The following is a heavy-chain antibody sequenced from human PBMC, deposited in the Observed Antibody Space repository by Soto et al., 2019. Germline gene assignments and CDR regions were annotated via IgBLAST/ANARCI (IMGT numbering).Heavy chain of an antibody. CDR3: ARHQIYYYDSSGTNWFDP. J-gene: IGHJ5*02. CDR2: INHSGST. Sequence: PSETLSLTCAVYGGSFSGYYWSWIRQPPGKGLEWIGEINHSGSTNYNPSLKSRVTISVDTSKNQFSLKLSSVTAADTAVYYCARHQIYYYDSSGTNWFDPWGQGTLVTVSS. V-gene: IGHV4-34*01. D-gene: IGHD3-22*01. CDR1: GGSFSGYY.